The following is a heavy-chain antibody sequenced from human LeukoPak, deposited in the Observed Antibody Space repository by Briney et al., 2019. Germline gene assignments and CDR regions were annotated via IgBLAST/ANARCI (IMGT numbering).Heavy chain of an antibody. CDR3: SREGSDGYNFDY. J-gene: IGHJ4*02. CDR1: GFTFSSYS. V-gene: IGHV3-21*01. CDR2: ISSSSSYI. Sequence: PGGSLRLSCAASGFTFSSYSMNWVRQAPGKGLEWVSSISSSSSYIYYADSVKGRFTISRDNAKNSLYLQMNSLRAEDTGVYYCSREGSDGYNFDYWGQGTLVTVSS. D-gene: IGHD5-24*01.